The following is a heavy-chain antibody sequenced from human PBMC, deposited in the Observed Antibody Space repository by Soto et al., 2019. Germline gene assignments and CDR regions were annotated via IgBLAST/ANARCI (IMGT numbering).Heavy chain of an antibody. V-gene: IGHV3-30-3*01. D-gene: IGHD6-19*01. CDR1: GFSFSSYA. J-gene: IGHJ5*02. CDR2: ISHDGINK. CDR3: ARDMYSSDYFVKWFEP. Sequence: QVRLVESGGGVVEPGRSLRLSCTASGFSFSSYAIYWVRQPPGKGLEWVAVISHDGINKHYADSVKGRVTVSRDNSNHSLDLQLNSLRGEDTAMYYCARDMYSSDYFVKWFEPWGQGTLVTVSS.